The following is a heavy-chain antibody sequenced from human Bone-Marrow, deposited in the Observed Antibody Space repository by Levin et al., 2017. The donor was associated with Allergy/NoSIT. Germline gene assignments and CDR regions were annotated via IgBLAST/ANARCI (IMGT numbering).Heavy chain of an antibody. J-gene: IGHJ4*02. CDR1: GFPFSNYW. Sequence: GESLKISCAASGFPFSNYWMSWVRKAPGKGLEWVANIKYDESEKYFLDSVKGRFTISRDNAKNSLYLQMNSLRAEDTAVYFCARGGGCSSTSCYGYFDYWGQGIQVTVSS. V-gene: IGHV3-7*03. D-gene: IGHD2-2*01. CDR2: IKYDESEK. CDR3: ARGGGCSSTSCYGYFDY.